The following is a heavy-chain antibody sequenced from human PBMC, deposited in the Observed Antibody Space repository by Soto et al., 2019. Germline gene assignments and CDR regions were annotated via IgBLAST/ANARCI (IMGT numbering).Heavy chain of an antibody. Sequence: GGSLRLSCAASGFTFSSYSMNWVRQAPGKGLEWVSSISSSSSYIYYADSVKGRFTISRDNAKNSLYLQMNSLRAEDTAVYYCARGFGDYDFWSGYYIPFDAFDIWGQGTMVTVSS. CDR3: ARGFGDYDFWSGYYIPFDAFDI. J-gene: IGHJ3*02. V-gene: IGHV3-21*01. CDR2: ISSSSSYI. CDR1: GFTFSSYS. D-gene: IGHD3-3*01.